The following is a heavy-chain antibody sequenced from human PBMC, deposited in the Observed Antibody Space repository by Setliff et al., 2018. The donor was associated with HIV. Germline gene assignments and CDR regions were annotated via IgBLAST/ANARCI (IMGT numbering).Heavy chain of an antibody. CDR2: ISTYNGNT. Sequence: GASVKVSCKASGYMFTSYGIGWVRQAPGQGLEWMAWISTYNGNTNYAPQFQGRVSVTTDTATSTVHMELRSLRSDDTAMYYCARDMYYSNPDYWGQGTQVTVSS. J-gene: IGHJ4*02. CDR3: ARDMYYSNPDY. V-gene: IGHV1-18*01. CDR1: GYMFTSYG. D-gene: IGHD4-4*01.